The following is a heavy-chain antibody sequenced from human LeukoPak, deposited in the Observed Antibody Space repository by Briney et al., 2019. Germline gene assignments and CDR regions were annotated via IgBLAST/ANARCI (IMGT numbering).Heavy chain of an antibody. CDR2: IYYSGST. CDR1: GGSISSSSYY. D-gene: IGHD5-12*01. J-gene: IGHJ4*02. Sequence: PSETLSLTCTVSGGSISSSSYYWGWIRQPPGKGLEWIGSIYYSGSTYYNPSLKSRVTISVGTSKNQFSLKLSSVTAADTAVYYCARDRALGGSRDYWGQGTLVTVSS. CDR3: ARDRALGGSRDY. V-gene: IGHV4-39*07.